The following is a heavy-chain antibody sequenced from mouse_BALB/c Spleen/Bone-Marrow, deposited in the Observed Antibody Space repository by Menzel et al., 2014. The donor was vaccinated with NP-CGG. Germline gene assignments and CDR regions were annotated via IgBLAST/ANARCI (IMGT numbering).Heavy chain of an antibody. CDR2: IYPGNVNT. Sequence: QVQLQQSGPELVKPGASVRISCKASGYTFXNYYIHWVKQRPGQELEWIGWIYPGNVNTKYNEKFKDKATLTADKSSSTAYMQFSSLTSEDSAVYFCARFSSGYQAWFAYWGQGTLVTVSA. CDR1: GYTFXNYY. CDR3: ARFSSGYQAWFAY. D-gene: IGHD3-1*01. V-gene: IGHV1S56*01. J-gene: IGHJ3*01.